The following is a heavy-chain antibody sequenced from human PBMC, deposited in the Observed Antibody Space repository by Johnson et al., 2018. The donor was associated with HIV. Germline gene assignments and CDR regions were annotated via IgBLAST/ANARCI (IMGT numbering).Heavy chain of an antibody. Sequence: QVQLVESGGGVVQPGRSLRLSCAASGFTFSNYAMHWVRQAPGKGLEWVAVISYDGSNKYYADSVKGRFTISIDNSKNTLYLQINSLRAEDTAVYYCASFPTGRFTIFGVTQGAFDIWGQGTMVTVSS. CDR1: GFTFSNYA. V-gene: IGHV3-30-3*01. D-gene: IGHD3-3*01. CDR3: ASFPTGRFTIFGVTQGAFDI. J-gene: IGHJ3*02. CDR2: ISYDGSNK.